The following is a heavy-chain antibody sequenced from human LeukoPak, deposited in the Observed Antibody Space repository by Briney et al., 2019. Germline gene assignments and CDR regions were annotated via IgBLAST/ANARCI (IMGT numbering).Heavy chain of an antibody. J-gene: IGHJ5*02. CDR2: ISYDGSNK. CDR3: TRGLGAIRGGWFDP. V-gene: IGHV3-30-3*01. CDR1: GFTFSSYG. Sequence: GGSLRLSCAASGFTFSSYGMHWVRQAPGKGLEWVAVISYDGSNKYYADSVKGRFTISRDNSKNTLYLQMTSLRPEDTAVYYCTRGLGAIRGGWFDPWGQGTLVTVSS. D-gene: IGHD1-26*01.